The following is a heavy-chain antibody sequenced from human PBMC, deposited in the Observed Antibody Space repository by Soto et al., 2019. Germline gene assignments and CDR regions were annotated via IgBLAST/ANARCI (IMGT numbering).Heavy chain of an antibody. CDR2: ISGSGGST. V-gene: IGHV3-23*01. CDR1: GFTFGTYA. CDR3: ASDRSLGSNWYYYLES. D-gene: IGHD3-16*01. J-gene: IGHJ4*02. Sequence: GGSLRLSTAASGFTFGTYAMSWVRQAPGKGLEWVSAISGSGGSTYYADSVKGRFTVPRDNAKNSLYLQMNSLRDEDTAVYYCASDRSLGSNWYYYLESWGQGTLVTVSS.